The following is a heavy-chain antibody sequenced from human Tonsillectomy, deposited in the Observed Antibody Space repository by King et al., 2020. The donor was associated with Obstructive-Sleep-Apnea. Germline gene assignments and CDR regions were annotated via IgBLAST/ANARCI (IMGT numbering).Heavy chain of an antibody. J-gene: IGHJ6*02. CDR1: GFTFSSYA. CDR2: ISGSGGST. V-gene: IGHV3-23*04. CDR3: AKDIGTGYHYYGMDV. Sequence: VQLVESGGGLVQPGGSLRVSCAASGFTFSSYAMNWVRQAPGKGLEWVSAISGSGGSTYYEDSVKGRFTISRDNSKNTLYLQMNSMRADDTALYYCAKDIGTGYHYYGMDVWGQGTTVTVSS. D-gene: IGHD3/OR15-3a*01.